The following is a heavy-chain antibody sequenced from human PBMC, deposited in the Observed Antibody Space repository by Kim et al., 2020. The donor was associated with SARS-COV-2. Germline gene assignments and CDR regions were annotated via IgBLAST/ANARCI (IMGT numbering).Heavy chain of an antibody. V-gene: IGHV3-30-3*01. D-gene: IGHD6-25*01. CDR1: GFTFSYYP. CDR2: VSYDGNNE. J-gene: IGHJ4*01. CDR3: ARDHQSGTWTFIFDS. Sequence: GGSLRLSCAASGFTFSYYPMYWVRQAPGKGLEWVAAVSYDGNNEYYADSVKGRITISRDNSDNTLYLQMDSLRTDDTGVYYCARDHQSGTWTFIFDSWG.